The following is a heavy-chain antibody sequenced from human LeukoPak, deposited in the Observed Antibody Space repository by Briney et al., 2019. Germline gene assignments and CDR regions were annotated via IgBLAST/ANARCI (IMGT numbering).Heavy chain of an antibody. V-gene: IGHV4-38-2*02. Sequence: SETLSLTCTVSGYSISSGYYWGWIRQPPGKGLEWIGSIYHSGSTYYNPSLKSRVIISVDTSKNQFSLKLSSVTAADTAVYHCARPSGYCSSTSCYKGGWFDPWGQGTLVTVSS. J-gene: IGHJ5*02. CDR1: GYSISSGYY. CDR3: ARPSGYCSSTSCYKGGWFDP. D-gene: IGHD2-2*02. CDR2: IYHSGST.